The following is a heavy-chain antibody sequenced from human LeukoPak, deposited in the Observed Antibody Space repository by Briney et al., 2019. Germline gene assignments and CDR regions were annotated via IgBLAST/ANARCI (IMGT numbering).Heavy chain of an antibody. CDR2: INADTSFI. D-gene: IGHD1-26*01. CDR1: GFTFSSYW. CDR3: AGLSGSYYAKY. V-gene: IGHV3-74*01. Sequence: PGGSLRLSCAASGFTFSSYWMHWARQVPGKGLVWVSRINADTSFISYADSVKGRFTISRDNAKNTLYLQMNSLRAEDTAVYYCAGLSGSYYAKYWGQGILVTVSS. J-gene: IGHJ4*02.